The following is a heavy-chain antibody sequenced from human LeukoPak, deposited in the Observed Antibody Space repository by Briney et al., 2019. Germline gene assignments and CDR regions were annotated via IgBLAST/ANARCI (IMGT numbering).Heavy chain of an antibody. J-gene: IGHJ4*02. CDR3: ARARERKLGISPPGY. CDR2: INHSGST. V-gene: IGHV4-34*01. D-gene: IGHD7-27*01. CDR1: GFTFSSYS. Sequence: GSLRLSCAASGFTFSSYSMNWVRQAPGKGLEWIGEINHSGSTNYNPSLKSRVTISGDTSKNQFSLNVSSVTAADTAVYYCARARERKLGISPPGYCGQGTLVTVSS.